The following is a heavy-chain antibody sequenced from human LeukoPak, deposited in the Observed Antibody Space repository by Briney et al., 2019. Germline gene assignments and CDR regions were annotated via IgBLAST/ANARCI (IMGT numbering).Heavy chain of an antibody. CDR1: GFTFSNAW. J-gene: IGHJ4*02. CDR3: TTDTADDFWSGYSQYYFDY. Sequence: GGSLRLSCAASGFTFSNAWMSWVRQAPGKGLEWVGLIKSKTDGGTTDYAAPVKGRFTISRDDSKNTLYLQMNSLKTEDTAVYYCTTDTADDFWSGYSQYYFDYWGQGTLVTVSS. D-gene: IGHD3-3*01. CDR2: IKSKTDGGTT. V-gene: IGHV3-15*01.